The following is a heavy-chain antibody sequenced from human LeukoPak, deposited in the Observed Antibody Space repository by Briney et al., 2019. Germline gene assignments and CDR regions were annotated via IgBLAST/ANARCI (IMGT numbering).Heavy chain of an antibody. CDR1: GFTFSSYA. CDR2: ISGSGGST. V-gene: IGHV3-23*01. Sequence: GGSLRLSCAASGFTFSSYAMSWVRQAPGEGLEWVSAISGSGGSTYYADSVKGRFTISRDNSKNTLYLQMNSLRAEDTAVYYCAKRNDYDILTGSFLEWGQGTLVTVSS. CDR3: AKRNDYDILTGSFLE. J-gene: IGHJ4*02. D-gene: IGHD3-9*01.